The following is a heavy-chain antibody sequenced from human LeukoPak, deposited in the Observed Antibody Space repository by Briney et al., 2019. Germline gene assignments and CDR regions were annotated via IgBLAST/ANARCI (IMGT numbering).Heavy chain of an antibody. CDR2: ISYDGSNK. J-gene: IGHJ4*02. CDR3: AREMATKAFDY. CDR1: GFTFSSYA. V-gene: IGHV3-30*01. Sequence: GGALRLSCAASGFTFSSYAMPWVRQAPGKGLEWVAVISYDGSNKYYADSVKGRFTISRDNSKHTLYLQMNSLRAEDTAVYYCAREMATKAFDYWGQGTLVTVSS. D-gene: IGHD5-24*01.